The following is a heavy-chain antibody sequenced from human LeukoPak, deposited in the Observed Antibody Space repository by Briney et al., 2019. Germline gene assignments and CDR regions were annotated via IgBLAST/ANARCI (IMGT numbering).Heavy chain of an antibody. D-gene: IGHD6-19*01. V-gene: IGHV1-18*01. CDR1: GYTFTSYG. Sequence: ASVKVSCKASGYTFTSYGISWVRQAPGQGLEWMGWISAYNGNTNYAQKLQGRVTMTTDTSTSTAYMELRSLRSDDTAVYYCARVSQWLVYTLADSEDYWGQGTLVTVSS. CDR3: ARVSQWLVYTLADSEDY. J-gene: IGHJ4*02. CDR2: ISAYNGNT.